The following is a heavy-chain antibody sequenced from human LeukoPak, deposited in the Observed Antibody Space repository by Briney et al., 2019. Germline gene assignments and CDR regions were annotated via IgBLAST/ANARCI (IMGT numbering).Heavy chain of an antibody. CDR2: ITFNGGNT. D-gene: IGHD3-22*01. CDR1: GFTFSGYA. CDR3: VRQYSYDSSGYYPWDY. J-gene: IGHJ4*02. V-gene: IGHV3-23*01. Sequence: GGSLRLSCAASGFTFSGYAMSWVRQAPGKGLEWVSGITFNGGNTYYADSVKGRFTISRDNAKNTLYLQMNSLRAEDTAMYYCVRQYSYDSSGYYPWDYWGQGTLVTVSS.